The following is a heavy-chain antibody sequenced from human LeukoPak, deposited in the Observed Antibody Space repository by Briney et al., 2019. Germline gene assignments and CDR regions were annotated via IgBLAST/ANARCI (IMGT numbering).Heavy chain of an antibody. V-gene: IGHV1-3*01. D-gene: IGHD3-22*01. CDR1: GYTFTSYA. CDR3: ARDPSYDSSGYPNWFDP. J-gene: IGHJ5*02. CDR2: INAGNGNI. Sequence: ASVKVSCKASGYTFTSYAIHWVRQAPGPRLEWMGRINAGNGNIIYSQNFQGRVTITRDTSASAAYMELRSLRSDDTAVYYCARDPSYDSSGYPNWFDPWGQGTLVTVSS.